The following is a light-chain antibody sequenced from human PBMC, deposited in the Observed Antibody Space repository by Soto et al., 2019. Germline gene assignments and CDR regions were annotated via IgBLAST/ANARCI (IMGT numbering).Light chain of an antibody. CDR2: EDT. V-gene: IGLV2-23*02. Sequence: QSALTLPASVSGSPGQSITISCTGTSSDVGSYNLVSWYQHRPGQAPKLMIYEDTPRPLGVSNRFSGSKSGNTASLTISGFEAEDEADYYCCSYAGSSLFALFGGGTKLTVL. J-gene: IGLJ2*01. CDR3: CSYAGSSLFAL. CDR1: SSDVGSYNL.